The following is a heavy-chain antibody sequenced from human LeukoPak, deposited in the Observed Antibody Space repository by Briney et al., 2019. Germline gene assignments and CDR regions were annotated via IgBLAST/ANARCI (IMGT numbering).Heavy chain of an antibody. J-gene: IGHJ4*02. CDR3: ARDLVGASHY. CDR1: GFTLGSFW. CDR2: INPGGSER. D-gene: IGHD1-26*01. V-gene: IGHV3-7*01. Sequence: GGSLRLSCAASGFTLGSFWMSWVRQAPGKGLEWVANINPGGSERNYVDSVKGRFIISRDNARNSLYLEMNSLTAEGTAVYYCARDLVGASHYWGQGTLLTV.